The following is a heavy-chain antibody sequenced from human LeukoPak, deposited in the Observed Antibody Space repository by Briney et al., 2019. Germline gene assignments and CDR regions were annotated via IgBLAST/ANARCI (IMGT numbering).Heavy chain of an antibody. CDR1: GFTFSSYA. J-gene: IGHJ4*02. V-gene: IGHV3-23*01. CDR3: ARTQHPVVVAALGLDY. D-gene: IGHD2-15*01. Sequence: GGSLRLSCAASGFTFSSYAMSWVRQATGKGLEWVSAISGSGGSTYYADSVKGRFTISRDNAKNSLYLQMNSLRAEDTAVYYCARTQHPVVVAALGLDYWGQGTLVTVSS. CDR2: ISGSGGST.